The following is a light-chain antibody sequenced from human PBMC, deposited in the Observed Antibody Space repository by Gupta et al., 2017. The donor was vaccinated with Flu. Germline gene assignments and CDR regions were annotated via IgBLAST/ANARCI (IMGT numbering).Light chain of an antibody. V-gene: IGLV1-40*01. J-gene: IGLJ3*02. CDR2: GNN. CDR3: QSYDAFLSAGV. CDR1: DSNIGADHD. Sequence: QSVLTQPPSVSGAPAQRVIISCTGDDSNIGADHDVHWYQQFPESAPKLLIFGNNNRPSGVPERFSGARSDTSASLAITGLRPEDEADYYCQSYDAFLSAGVFGGGTKLTVL.